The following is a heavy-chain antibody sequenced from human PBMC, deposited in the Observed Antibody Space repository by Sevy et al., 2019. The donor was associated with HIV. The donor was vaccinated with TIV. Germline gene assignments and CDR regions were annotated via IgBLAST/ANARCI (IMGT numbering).Heavy chain of an antibody. D-gene: IGHD3-10*01. CDR3: ARDGLGSGTSQNWFDP. CDR2: ISSSSDYI. Sequence: GGSLRLSRAASGFAFSSYTMNWVRQAPGKGLEWVSSISSSSDYIYYADSVRGRFTISRDNAKKSLYLQMNSLRAEDTAVYYCARDGLGSGTSQNWFDPWGQGTLVTVSS. J-gene: IGHJ5*02. CDR1: GFAFSSYT. V-gene: IGHV3-21*01.